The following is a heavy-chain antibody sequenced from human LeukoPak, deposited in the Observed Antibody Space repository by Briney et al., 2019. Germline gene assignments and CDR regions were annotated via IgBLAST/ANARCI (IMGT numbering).Heavy chain of an antibody. Sequence: GGSLRLSCAASGFTFSSCAMNWVRLAPGKGLEWVSVISGSGSSTYYAASVKGRFTISRDNSKNILYLQMKSLRVEGTAIYYCAKAGSTAWTAVDFWGQGTLVTVSS. CDR2: ISGSGSST. CDR1: GFTFSSCA. D-gene: IGHD2-2*01. J-gene: IGHJ4*02. CDR3: AKAGSTAWTAVDF. V-gene: IGHV3-23*01.